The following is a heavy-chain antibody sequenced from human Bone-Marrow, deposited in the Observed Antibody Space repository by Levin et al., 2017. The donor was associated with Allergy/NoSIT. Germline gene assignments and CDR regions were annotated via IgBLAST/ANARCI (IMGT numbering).Heavy chain of an antibody. CDR2: IIPIFGTA. J-gene: IGHJ6*02. CDR3: ARDPLTIVGVVIIYYGMDV. Sequence: SVKVSCKASGGTFSSYAISWVRQAPGQGLEWMGGIIPIFGTANYAQKFQGRVTITADESTSTAYMELSSLRSEDTAVYYCARDPLTIVGVVIIYYGMDVWGQGTTVTVSS. V-gene: IGHV1-69*13. D-gene: IGHD3-3*01. CDR1: GGTFSSYA.